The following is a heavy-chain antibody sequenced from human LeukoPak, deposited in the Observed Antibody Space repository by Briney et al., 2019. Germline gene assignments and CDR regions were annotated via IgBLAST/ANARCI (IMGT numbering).Heavy chain of an antibody. CDR3: ARDRAQYYYDSSGYLDY. J-gene: IGHJ4*02. CDR2: ISSNGGST. CDR1: GFTFSSYA. V-gene: IGHV3-64*01. D-gene: IGHD3-22*01. Sequence: GGSLRLSCAASGFTFSSYAMSWVRQAPGKGLEYVSAISSNGGSTYYANSVKGRFTISRDNSKNTLYLQMGSLRAEDMAVYYCARDRAQYYYDSSGYLDYWGQGTLVTVSS.